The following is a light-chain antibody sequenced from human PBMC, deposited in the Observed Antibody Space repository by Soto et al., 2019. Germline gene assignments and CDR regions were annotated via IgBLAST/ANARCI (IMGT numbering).Light chain of an antibody. J-gene: IGKJ2*01. V-gene: IGKV1-5*03. CDR3: QQYEGYPYT. CDR1: QSISIW. Sequence: DIQMTQSPSTLSASVGDRVTITCRASQSISIWLVWYQQKPGKAPKLLVYKTSTLQSGVPSRFSGSASRTESTLTIGSLQPDDFATYYCQQYEGYPYTFGQGTKLEIK. CDR2: KTS.